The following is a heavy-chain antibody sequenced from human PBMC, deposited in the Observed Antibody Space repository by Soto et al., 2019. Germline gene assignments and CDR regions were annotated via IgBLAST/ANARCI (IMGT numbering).Heavy chain of an antibody. CDR2: IWYDGSNK. CDR3: ARWESYSITGFDD. Sequence: GSLRLSCAASGFTFSSYGMHWVRQAPGKGLEWVAVIWYDGSNKYYADSVKGRFTISRDNSKNTLYLQMNSLRAEDTAVYYWARWESYSITGFDDWGQGTLVTVSS. D-gene: IGHD1-26*01. V-gene: IGHV3-33*01. J-gene: IGHJ4*02. CDR1: GFTFSSYG.